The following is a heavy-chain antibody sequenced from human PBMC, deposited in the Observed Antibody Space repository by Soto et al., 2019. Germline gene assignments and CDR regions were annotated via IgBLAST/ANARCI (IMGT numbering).Heavy chain of an antibody. D-gene: IGHD1-7*01. CDR1: GFTFSSYG. CDR3: AKDRRAGGNYGFYSDF. V-gene: IGHV3-23*01. Sequence: EMQLLESGGGLVQPGGSLRLSCAASGFTFSSYGMTWVRQAPGKGLEWGSFSSATGAGTYFADSVKGRFTISRDNSKNRLYLQMSSLSADETAVYYCAKDRRAGGNYGFYSDFWGQGALVIVSS. CDR2: SSATGAGT. J-gene: IGHJ4*02.